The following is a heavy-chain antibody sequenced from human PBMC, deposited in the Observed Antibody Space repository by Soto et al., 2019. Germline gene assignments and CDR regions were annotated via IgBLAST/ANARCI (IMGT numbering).Heavy chain of an antibody. D-gene: IGHD5-18*01. CDR3: VSGYSYKFDY. CDR1: GGTFSSYA. V-gene: IGHV1-46*01. Sequence: ASVKVSCKASGGTFSSYAISWVRQAPGQGLEWMGIIIPSGGTANYAQKFQGRVTMTRDTSTSTVYMELSSLRSEDTAVYYCVSGYSYKFDYWGQGTLVTVSS. J-gene: IGHJ4*02. CDR2: IIPSGGTA.